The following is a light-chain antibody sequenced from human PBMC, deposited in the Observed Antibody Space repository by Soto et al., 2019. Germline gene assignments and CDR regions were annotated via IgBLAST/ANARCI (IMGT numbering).Light chain of an antibody. Sequence: DFQMTQSPSTLSASVGDRVTITCRASQNINNWVAWYQQNPGKAPKLLIYDASTLQRGVSSRFSGSGFGTEFSLTINSLQPDDSGSYYCQYTRTFGQGTKVEVK. CDR1: QNINNW. J-gene: IGKJ1*01. CDR2: DAS. CDR3: QYTRT. V-gene: IGKV1-5*01.